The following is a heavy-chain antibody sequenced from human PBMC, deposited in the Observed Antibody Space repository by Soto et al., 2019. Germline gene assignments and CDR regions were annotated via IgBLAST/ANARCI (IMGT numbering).Heavy chain of an antibody. V-gene: IGHV3-33*08. CDR3: ARDRLEYSSSGYYYGMDV. Sequence: PEGSLRLSCAASGFTFSSYGMRWVRQAPGKGLEWVAVIWYDGSNKYYADSVKGRFTISRDNSKNTLYLQMNSLRAKDTAVYYSARDRLEYSSSGYYYGMDVWGQGTTVTVSS. J-gene: IGHJ6*02. D-gene: IGHD6-6*01. CDR1: GFTFSSYG. CDR2: IWYDGSNK.